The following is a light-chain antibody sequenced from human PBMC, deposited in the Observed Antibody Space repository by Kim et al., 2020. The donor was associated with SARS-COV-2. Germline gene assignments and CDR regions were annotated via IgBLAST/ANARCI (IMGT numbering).Light chain of an antibody. CDR1: QSVLYSSNNKNY. V-gene: IGKV4-1*01. Sequence: DIVMTQSPDSLAVSLGERATINCKSSQSVLYSSNNKNYLAWYQQKPGQPPKLLIYWASTRESGVPDRFSGSGSGTDFTLTISSLQAEDVAVYYCQQYYSTPYTFGQENNLEI. CDR3: QQYYSTPYT. CDR2: WAS. J-gene: IGKJ2*01.